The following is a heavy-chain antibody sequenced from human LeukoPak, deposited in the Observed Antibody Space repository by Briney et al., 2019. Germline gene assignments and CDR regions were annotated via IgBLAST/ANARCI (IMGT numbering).Heavy chain of an antibody. D-gene: IGHD3-22*01. Sequence: ASVKVSCKVSGYTLTELSMHWVRQAPGKGLEWMGGFDSEDGETIYAQKFQGRVTMTEDTSTDTAYMELSSLRSEDTAVYYCAAVKTYYYDTSGYYFPLNAFDIWGQGTMVTVSS. CDR2: FDSEDGET. CDR3: AAVKTYYYDTSGYYFPLNAFDI. CDR1: GYTLTELS. J-gene: IGHJ3*02. V-gene: IGHV1-24*01.